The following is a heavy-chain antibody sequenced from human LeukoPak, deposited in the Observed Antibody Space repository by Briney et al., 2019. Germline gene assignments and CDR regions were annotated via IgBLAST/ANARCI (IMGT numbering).Heavy chain of an antibody. Sequence: PSETLSLTCAVYGGSFSGYYWSWIRQPPGKGLEWIGEINHSGSTNYNPSLKSRVTISVDTSKNQFSLKLSSVTAADTAVYYCARERLRDSSGYYFFLDWFDPWGQGTLVTVSS. J-gene: IGHJ5*02. CDR1: GGSFSGYY. CDR3: ARERLRDSSGYYFFLDWFDP. D-gene: IGHD3-22*01. CDR2: INHSGST. V-gene: IGHV4-34*01.